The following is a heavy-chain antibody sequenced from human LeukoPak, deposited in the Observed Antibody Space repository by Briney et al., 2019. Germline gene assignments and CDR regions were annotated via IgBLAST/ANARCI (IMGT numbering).Heavy chain of an antibody. CDR2: IYTSGST. D-gene: IGHD6-13*01. CDR1: GGSINSYY. V-gene: IGHV4-4*07. Sequence: SETLSLTCTVSGGSINSYYWSWIRQPAGKGLEWIGRIYTSGSTNYNPSLKSRVTMSVDTSKNQFSLKLSSVTAADTAVYYCATEGGPPAAARNFDYWGQGTIVTVSS. J-gene: IGHJ4*02. CDR3: ATEGGPPAAARNFDY.